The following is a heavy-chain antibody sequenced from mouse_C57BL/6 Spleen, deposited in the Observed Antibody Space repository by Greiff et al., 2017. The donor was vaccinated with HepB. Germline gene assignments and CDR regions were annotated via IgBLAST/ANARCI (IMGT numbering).Heavy chain of an antibody. D-gene: IGHD1-1*01. CDR1: GFSFTSYG. CDR3: ASPYYGGSFAY. V-gene: IGHV2-6*01. Sequence: VHLVESGPGLVAPSQSLSITCTVSGFSFTSYGVDWVRQAPGKGLEWLGIIWGVGSTIYNSAPKSSLSISKDNSKSQVFLKMNSLQTDDTAMYYCASPYYGGSFAYWGQGTLVTVSA. CDR2: IWGVGST. J-gene: IGHJ3*01.